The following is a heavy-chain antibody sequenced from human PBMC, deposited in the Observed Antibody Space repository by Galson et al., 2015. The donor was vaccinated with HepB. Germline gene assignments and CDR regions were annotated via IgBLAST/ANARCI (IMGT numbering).Heavy chain of an antibody. Sequence: ETLSLTCAVYGGSFSGYYWSWIRQPPGKGLEWIGEINHSGSTNYNPSLKSRVTISVDTSKNQFSLKLSSVTAADTAVYYCARGGVGQWLPSGLSYFDYWGQGTLVTVSS. D-gene: IGHD6-19*01. J-gene: IGHJ4*02. V-gene: IGHV4-34*01. CDR2: INHSGST. CDR3: ARGGVGQWLPSGLSYFDY. CDR1: GGSFSGYY.